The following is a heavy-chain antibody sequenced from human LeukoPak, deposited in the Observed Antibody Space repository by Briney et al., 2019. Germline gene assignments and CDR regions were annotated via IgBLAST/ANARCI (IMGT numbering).Heavy chain of an antibody. D-gene: IGHD2-8*01. J-gene: IGHJ4*02. CDR1: GFTFSSYW. V-gene: IGHV3-74*01. CDR3: GQYCTNGVCYWRFDY. Sequence: TGGSLRLSCAASGFTFSSYWMHWVRQAPGKGLVWVSRINSDGSSTSYADSVKGRFTVSRDNSKNTLYLQMNSLRAEDTAVYYCGQYCTNGVCYWRFDYWGQGTLVTVSS. CDR2: INSDGSST.